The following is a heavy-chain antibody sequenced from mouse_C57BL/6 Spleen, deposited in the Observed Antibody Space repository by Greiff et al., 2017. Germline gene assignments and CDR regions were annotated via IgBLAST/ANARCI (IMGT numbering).Heavy chain of an antibody. D-gene: IGHD2-4*01. J-gene: IGHJ1*03. CDR1: GYTFTSYW. CDR2: ICPGSGST. V-gene: IGHV1-55*01. CDR3: ARPTYDYDWYFDD. Sequence: VQLQQSGAELVKPGASVKISCTASGYTFTSYWITWVKQRPGQGLEWIGDICPGSGSTNYNEKFKSKATLTVDTSSSTAYMQLSSLTSEDSAVYCCARPTYDYDWYFDDWGTGTTVTVSS.